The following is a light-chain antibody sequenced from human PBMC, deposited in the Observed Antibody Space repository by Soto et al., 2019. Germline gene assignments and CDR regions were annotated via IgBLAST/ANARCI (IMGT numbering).Light chain of an antibody. V-gene: IGKV2-28*01. CDR1: HSLLHSNGYNY. CDR3: MQALQTPRT. CDR2: LGS. J-gene: IGKJ1*01. Sequence: VMTRSPLSLPVNPASPASISCQSIHSLLHSNGYNYLDWYLQKPGQSPQLLLYLGSNRASGVSDRFSGSGSGTDFTLTISRVEAEDVGVYYCMQALQTPRTFGQGTKADIK.